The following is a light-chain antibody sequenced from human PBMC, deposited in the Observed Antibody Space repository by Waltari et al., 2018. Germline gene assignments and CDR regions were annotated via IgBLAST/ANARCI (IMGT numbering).Light chain of an antibody. V-gene: IGLV2-11*01. Sequence: QSALTQPRSVSGSPGQSVTIPCTGTSSDVGNYNYVSWYQQHPGKAPKFMIFDVSQRPPGFPERFPGSKSGSTASLTISGLQAEDEADYYCCSYAGRYTYVFGTGTKVTVL. J-gene: IGLJ1*01. CDR3: CSYAGRYTYV. CDR2: DVS. CDR1: SSDVGNYNY.